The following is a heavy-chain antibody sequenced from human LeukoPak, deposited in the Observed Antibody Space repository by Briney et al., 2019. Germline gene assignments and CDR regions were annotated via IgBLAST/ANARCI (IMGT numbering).Heavy chain of an antibody. Sequence: GESLKISCKGSGYTFSSYWIGWVRQMPGKGLEWMGIIYPGDSDTRYSPSLQGQVTISVDTSIGTAYLQWSSLNASDTAIYYCSGQNDFRLDYWGQGTLVTVSS. V-gene: IGHV5-51*01. CDR1: GYTFSSYW. CDR2: IYPGDSDT. J-gene: IGHJ4*02. CDR3: SGQNDFRLDY. D-gene: IGHD3-3*01.